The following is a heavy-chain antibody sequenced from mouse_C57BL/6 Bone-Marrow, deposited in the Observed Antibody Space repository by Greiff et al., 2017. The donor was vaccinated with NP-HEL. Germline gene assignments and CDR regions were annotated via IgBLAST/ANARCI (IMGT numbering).Heavy chain of an antibody. CDR2: IYPGDGDT. Sequence: VKLQESGPELVKPGASVKISCKASGYAFSSSWMNWVKQRPGKGLEWIGRIYPGDGDTNYNGKFKGKATLTADKSSSTAYMQLSSLTSEDSAVYFCAREGGSSGYFDVWGTGTTVTVSS. CDR3: AREGGSSGYFDV. D-gene: IGHD1-1*01. J-gene: IGHJ1*03. V-gene: IGHV1-82*01. CDR1: GYAFSSSW.